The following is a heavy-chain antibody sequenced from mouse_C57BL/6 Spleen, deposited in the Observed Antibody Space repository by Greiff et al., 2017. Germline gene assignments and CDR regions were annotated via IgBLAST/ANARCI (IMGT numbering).Heavy chain of an antibody. J-gene: IGHJ2*01. CDR2: IDPSDSYT. Sequence: VQLQQPGAELVKPGASVKLSCKASGYTFTSYWMQWVKQRPGQGLEWIGEIDPSDSYTNYNKKFTGNATLTVDTSSITTYMQLSSLTSEDSSVYYCAWRGGFYCFDYGGQGTTLTVSS. CDR1: GYTFTSYW. D-gene: IGHD1-1*02. V-gene: IGHV1-50*01. CDR3: AWRGGFYCFDY.